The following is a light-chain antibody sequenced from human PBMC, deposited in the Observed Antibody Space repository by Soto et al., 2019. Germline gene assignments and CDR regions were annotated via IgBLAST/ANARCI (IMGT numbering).Light chain of an antibody. CDR1: SSDVGGYNF. V-gene: IGLV2-14*01. Sequence: QSALTQPASVSGSPGQSITISCTGTSSDVGGYNFVSWYQQHPRKAPKLMIYEVSNRPSGVSNRFSGSKSGNMASLTISGLQAEDEADYYCSSYSSSSTLDRVFGAGTKVTVL. CDR2: EVS. J-gene: IGLJ1*01. CDR3: SSYSSSSTLDRV.